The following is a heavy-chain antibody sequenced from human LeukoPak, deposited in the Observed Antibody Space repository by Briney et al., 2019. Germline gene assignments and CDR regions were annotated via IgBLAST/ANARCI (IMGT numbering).Heavy chain of an antibody. D-gene: IGHD5-24*01. Sequence: GGSLRLSCAASGFTFSSYSMNWVRQAPGKGLEWVSSISSSSSYIYYADSVKGRFTISRDNSKNTLYLQMGSLRAEDMAVYYCARDGKATNDYWGQGTLVTVSS. CDR3: ARDGKATNDY. J-gene: IGHJ4*02. CDR2: ISSSSSYI. V-gene: IGHV3-21*01. CDR1: GFTFSSYS.